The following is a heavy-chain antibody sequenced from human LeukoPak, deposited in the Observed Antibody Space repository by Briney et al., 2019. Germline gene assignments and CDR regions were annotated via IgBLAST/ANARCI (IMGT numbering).Heavy chain of an antibody. CDR3: VKDTKQQLVGIFDY. V-gene: IGHV3-9*01. D-gene: IGHD6-13*01. CDR1: GFTFDDYA. J-gene: IGHJ4*02. Sequence: TGGSLRLSCAASGFTFDDYAMHWVRQAPGKGLEWVSGISWNSGSIGYADSVKGRFTISRDNAKNSLYLQMDSLRVEDTAFYYCVKDTKQQLVGIFDYWGQGTLVTVSS. CDR2: ISWNSGSI.